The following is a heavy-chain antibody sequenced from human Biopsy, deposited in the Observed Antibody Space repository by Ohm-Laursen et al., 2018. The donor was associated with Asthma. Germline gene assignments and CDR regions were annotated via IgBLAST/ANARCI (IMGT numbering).Heavy chain of an antibody. V-gene: IGHV4-39*01. J-gene: IGHJ4*02. CDR2: MYYGETT. CDR3: ARHDHRWDTYADF. D-gene: IGHD2-2*01. Sequence: PSETLSLTCTVSGASITSSAYYWGWIRQPPGKGLEWIGSMYYGETTYYSPSLKRRVTISVDTSKNQFSLILSSVTAADTAVYYCARHDHRWDTYADFWGQGTLVTVSS. CDR1: GASITSSAYY.